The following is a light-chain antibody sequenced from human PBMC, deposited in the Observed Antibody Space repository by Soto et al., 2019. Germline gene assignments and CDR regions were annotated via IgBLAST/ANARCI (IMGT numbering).Light chain of an antibody. CDR3: PQYDVWPLT. V-gene: IGKV3-15*01. CDR2: GAS. J-gene: IGKJ4*01. CDR1: QTFRNN. Sequence: EIVMTQSPATLSVSPGERATLSCRASQTFRNNLAWYQQKPGQAPRLLFYGASTRAADIPARFSGSGSGTEFTVTISSLQSEDFAVYYCPQYDVWPLTFGGGTKVEI.